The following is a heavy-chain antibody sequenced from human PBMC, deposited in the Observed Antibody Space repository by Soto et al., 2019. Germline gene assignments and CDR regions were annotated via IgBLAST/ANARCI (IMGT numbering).Heavy chain of an antibody. CDR3: VRCSSSRGQDY. D-gene: IGHD6-6*01. CDR2: IYYSGST. Sequence: QLQLQESGPGLVKPSETLSLTCTVSGGSISSSSYYWGWIRQPPGKGLEWIGSIYYSGSTYYNPSLKSRVTISVDTSKNQFSLKLSSVTAADTAVYYCVRCSSSRGQDYWGQGTLVTVSS. J-gene: IGHJ4*02. V-gene: IGHV4-39*01. CDR1: GGSISSSSYY.